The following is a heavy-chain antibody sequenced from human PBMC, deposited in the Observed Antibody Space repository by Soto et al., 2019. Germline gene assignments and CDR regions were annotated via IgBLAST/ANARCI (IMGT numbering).Heavy chain of an antibody. CDR3: ARESEDLTSNFDY. V-gene: IGHV3-21*01. CDR2: ISSTTNYI. J-gene: IGHJ4*02. Sequence: GGSLRPSFAASGFTFTRYSMNWVRQAPGKGLEWVSSISSTTNYIYYADSMKGRFTVSRDNAKNSVYLEMNSLSAEDTALYYCARESEDLTSNFDYWGQGXLVTVYS. CDR1: GFTFTRYS.